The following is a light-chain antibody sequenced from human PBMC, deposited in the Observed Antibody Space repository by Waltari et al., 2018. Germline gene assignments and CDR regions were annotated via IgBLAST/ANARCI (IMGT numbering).Light chain of an antibody. J-gene: IGLJ3*02. Sequence: QSVLTQPPSVSAAPGQTVTISCSGSSSNIGSNSVSWYYHLPGTAPKLLIYNNDKRPSGIPDLSSGSKSGTSASLGITGLQTGDEADYYCGTWDTSLTVWVLGGGTKVIVL. V-gene: IGLV1-51*01. CDR2: NND. CDR1: SSNIGSNS. CDR3: GTWDTSLTVWV.